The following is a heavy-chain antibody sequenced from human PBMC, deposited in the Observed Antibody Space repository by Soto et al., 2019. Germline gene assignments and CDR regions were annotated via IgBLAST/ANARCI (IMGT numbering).Heavy chain of an antibody. CDR3: ARSPNGDYETLES. CDR2: FFHDGNT. D-gene: IGHD4-17*01. J-gene: IGHJ4*02. CDR1: RYSISSGYY. V-gene: IGHV4-38-2*01. Sequence: PSETLSLTCVVSRYSISSGYYWGWIRQPPGKGLEWIASFFHDGNTYYNPSLKSRVTISGDTSKNQFSLKLSSVTATDTALYYCARSPNGDYETLESWGQGTLVTVS.